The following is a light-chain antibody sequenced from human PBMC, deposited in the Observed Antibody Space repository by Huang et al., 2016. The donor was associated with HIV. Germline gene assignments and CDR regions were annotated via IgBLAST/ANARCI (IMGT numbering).Light chain of an antibody. CDR2: DAS. J-gene: IGKJ5*01. CDR1: QSVSRN. V-gene: IGKV3-11*01. Sequence: EIVLTQSPATLSLSPGERVTLSCRASQSVSRNLGWCQQKFGQAPRLFIYDASTRATGIPSRFSGSVSGTNFTLTISSLEPEDCAVYYCQQRDTFGPGTRLEIK. CDR3: QQRDT.